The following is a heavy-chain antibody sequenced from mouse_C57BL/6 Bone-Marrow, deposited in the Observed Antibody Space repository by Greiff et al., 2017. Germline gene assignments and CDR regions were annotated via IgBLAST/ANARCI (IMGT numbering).Heavy chain of an antibody. CDR2: IWRGGST. D-gene: IGHD2-4*01. CDR3: AKRGYYDYDGYYAMDY. V-gene: IGHV2-5*01. Sequence: QVQLQQSGPGLVQPSQSLSITCTVSGFSLTSYGVHWVRQSPGKGLEWLGVIWRGGSTDYNAAFMSRLSITKDNSKSQVFFKMNSRQADDTAIYYCAKRGYYDYDGYYAMDYWGQGTSVTVSS. J-gene: IGHJ4*01. CDR1: GFSLTSYG.